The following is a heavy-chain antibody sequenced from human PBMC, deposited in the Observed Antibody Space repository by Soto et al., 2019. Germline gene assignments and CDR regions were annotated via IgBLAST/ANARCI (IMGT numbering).Heavy chain of an antibody. CDR3: ARKRNWGPFDP. J-gene: IGHJ5*02. V-gene: IGHV4-31*03. D-gene: IGHD7-27*01. CDR1: GGSISSGGYY. Sequence: QVQLQESGPGLVKPSQTLSLTCTVSGGSISSGGYYWSWIRQHPGKGLEWIGYTYYSGSTYYNPSLKSRVTISVATSKNQFSLKLSSVTAADTAVYYCARKRNWGPFDPWGQGTLVTVSS. CDR2: TYYSGST.